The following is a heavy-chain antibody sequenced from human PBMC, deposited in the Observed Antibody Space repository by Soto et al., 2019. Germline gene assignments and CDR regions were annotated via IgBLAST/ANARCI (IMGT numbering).Heavy chain of an antibody. CDR1: GYTFTSYD. V-gene: IGHV1-8*01. CDR2: MNPNSGNT. D-gene: IGHD2-8*01. J-gene: IGHJ5*02. Sequence: ASVKVSCKASGYTFTSYDINWVRQATGQGLEWMGWMNPNSGNTGYAQKFQGRVTMTRNTSISTAHMELSSLRSEDTAVYYCARDELMVYAMGFDPWGQGTLVTVSS. CDR3: ARDELMVYAMGFDP.